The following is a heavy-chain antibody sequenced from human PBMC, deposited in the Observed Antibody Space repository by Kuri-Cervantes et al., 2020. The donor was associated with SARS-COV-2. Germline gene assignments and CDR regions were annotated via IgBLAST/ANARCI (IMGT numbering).Heavy chain of an antibody. J-gene: IGHJ4*02. CDR1: GGSFSGYY. D-gene: IGHD7-27*01. Sequence: GSLRLSCAVYGGSFSGYYWSWTRQPPGKGLEWIGEINHSGSTNYNPSLKSRVTISVDTSKNQFSLKLSSVTAADTAVYYCARGTGDLDYWGQGTLVTVSS. CDR2: INHSGST. CDR3: ARGTGDLDY. V-gene: IGHV4-34*01.